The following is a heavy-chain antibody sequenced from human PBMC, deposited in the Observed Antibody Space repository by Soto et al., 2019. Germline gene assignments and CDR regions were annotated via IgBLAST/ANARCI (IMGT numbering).Heavy chain of an antibody. CDR2: INHSGST. Sequence: SETLSLTCAVYGGSFSGYYWSWIRQPPGKGLEWIGEINHSGSTNYNPSLKSRVTISVDTSKNQFSLKLSSVTAADTAVYFCARLEGLPTISYYFDFWGPGALVTVSS. V-gene: IGHV4-34*01. J-gene: IGHJ4*02. CDR3: ARLEGLPTISYYFDF. D-gene: IGHD1-1*01. CDR1: GGSFSGYY.